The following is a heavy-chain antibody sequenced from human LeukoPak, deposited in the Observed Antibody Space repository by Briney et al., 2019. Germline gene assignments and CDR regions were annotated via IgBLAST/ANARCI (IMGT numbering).Heavy chain of an antibody. Sequence: PGGSLRLSCAASGFTFSNYAMSWVRQAPGKGLEGVSSISNSGGSTYHADSVKGRFTISRDNSRNTLYLQMSSLRVEDTAVYYCAKYHGGTYSSGPVYFDYWGQGTLVTVSS. V-gene: IGHV3-23*01. CDR3: AKYHGGTYSSGPVYFDY. CDR1: GFTFSNYA. J-gene: IGHJ4*02. D-gene: IGHD6-19*01. CDR2: ISNSGGST.